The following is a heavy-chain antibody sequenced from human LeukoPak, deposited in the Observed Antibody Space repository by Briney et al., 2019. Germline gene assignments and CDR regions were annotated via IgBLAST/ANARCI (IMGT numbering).Heavy chain of an antibody. Sequence: SETLSLTCTVSGGSISSYYWSWIRQPAGKGLEWIGRIYTSGSTNYNPSLKSRVTMSVDTSKNQFSLKLSSVTAADTAVYYRARDGKWLLPFDYWGQGTLVTVSS. CDR1: GGSISSYY. D-gene: IGHD3-22*01. V-gene: IGHV4-4*07. J-gene: IGHJ4*02. CDR3: ARDGKWLLPFDY. CDR2: IYTSGST.